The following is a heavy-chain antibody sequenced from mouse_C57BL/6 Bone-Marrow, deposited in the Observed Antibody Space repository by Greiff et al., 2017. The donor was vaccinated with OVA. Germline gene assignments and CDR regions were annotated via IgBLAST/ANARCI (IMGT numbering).Heavy chain of an antibody. D-gene: IGHD1-1*01. V-gene: IGHV1-19*01. CDR3: ARSNTTVVAAYYFDY. J-gene: IGHJ2*01. Sequence: EVQLQQSGPVLVKPGASVKMSCKASGYTFTDYYMNWVKQSHGKSLEWIGVINPYNGGTSYNQKFKGKATLTVDKSSSTAYMELNSLTSEDSAVYYCARSNTTVVAAYYFDYWGQGTTLTVSS. CDR1: GYTFTDYY. CDR2: INPYNGGT.